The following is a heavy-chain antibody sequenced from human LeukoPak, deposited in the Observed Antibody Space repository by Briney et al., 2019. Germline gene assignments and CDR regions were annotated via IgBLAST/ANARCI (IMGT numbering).Heavy chain of an antibody. CDR1: GFTFSSYR. V-gene: IGHV3-74*01. Sequence: GGSLRLSCAASGFTFSSYRMHWVRQAPGKGLVWVSRINSDGSSTSYADSVKGRFTISRDNAKNTLYLQMNSLRAEDTAVYYCAREHVLLWFGETYNWFDPWGQGTLVTVSS. D-gene: IGHD3-10*01. CDR2: INSDGSST. CDR3: AREHVLLWFGETYNWFDP. J-gene: IGHJ5*02.